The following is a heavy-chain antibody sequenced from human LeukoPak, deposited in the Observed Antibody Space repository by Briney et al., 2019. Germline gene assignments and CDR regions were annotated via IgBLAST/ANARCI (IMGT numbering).Heavy chain of an antibody. V-gene: IGHV1-2*02. CDR1: GYTFTGYY. D-gene: IGHD1-26*01. J-gene: IGHJ4*02. Sequence: GASVKVSCKASGYTFTGYYMHWVRQAPGQGLEWMGWINPNSGGTNYAQKFQGRVTMTRDTSISTAYMELSRLRSDDTAVYYCCWRLVGAPYDDYWGQGTLVTVSS. CDR2: INPNSGGT. CDR3: CWRLVGAPYDDY.